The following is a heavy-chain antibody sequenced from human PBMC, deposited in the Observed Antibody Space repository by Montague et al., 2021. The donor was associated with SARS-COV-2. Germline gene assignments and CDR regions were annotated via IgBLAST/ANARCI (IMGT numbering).Heavy chain of an antibody. V-gene: IGHV4-34*01. Sequence: SETLSLTCAVYGGSFSTYYWAWIRQSPGKGLEWIGNIDHSGNTXXXPSXXXRVSMSVDTSSSQFSLYLTSVTAADAAVYYCARDQTVLEWIWYGMDVWGPGTTVTVS. CDR1: GGSFSTYY. CDR3: ARDQTVLEWIWYGMDV. J-gene: IGHJ6*02. D-gene: IGHD3-3*01. CDR2: IDHSGNT.